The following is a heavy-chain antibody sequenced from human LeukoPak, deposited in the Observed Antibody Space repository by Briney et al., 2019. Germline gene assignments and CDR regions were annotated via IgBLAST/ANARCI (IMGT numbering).Heavy chain of an antibody. J-gene: IGHJ4*02. CDR2: ISSSGTTI. CDR1: GFTFSSYE. V-gene: IGHV3-48*03. Sequence: GGSLRLSCTASGFTFSSYEMNWVRQAPGKGPEWVSYISSSGTTIYYADSVKGRFTISRDNAKSSLYLQMNSLRADDTAVYYCAREGRALVFGGQGTLVTVSS. D-gene: IGHD6-6*01. CDR3: AREGRALVF.